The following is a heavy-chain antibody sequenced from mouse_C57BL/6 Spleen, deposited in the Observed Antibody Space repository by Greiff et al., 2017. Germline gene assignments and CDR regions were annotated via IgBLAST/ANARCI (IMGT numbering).Heavy chain of an antibody. J-gene: IGHJ1*03. CDR2: IDPNSGGT. CDR3: ARNYGSRTGYFDV. D-gene: IGHD1-1*01. CDR1: GYTFTSYW. V-gene: IGHV1-72*01. Sequence: QVQLKQPGAELVKPGASVKLSCKASGYTFTSYWMHWVKQRPGRGLEWIGRIDPNSGGTKYNEKFKSKATLTVDKPSSTAYMQLSSLTSEDSAVYYCARNYGSRTGYFDVWGTGTTVTVSS.